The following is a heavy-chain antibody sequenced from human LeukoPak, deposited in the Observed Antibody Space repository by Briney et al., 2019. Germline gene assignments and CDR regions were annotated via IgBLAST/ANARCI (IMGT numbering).Heavy chain of an antibody. D-gene: IGHD2-21*01. V-gene: IGHV3-23*01. Sequence: PGGSLRLSCAASGFTFSSYAMSWVRQAPGKGLEWVSAISGSGGSTYYADSVKGRFTISRDNSKNTLYLQMNSLRAEDTAVYYCAKFLPTHIVVANYYFDHWGQGTLVTVSS. CDR3: AKFLPTHIVVANYYFDH. CDR1: GFTFSSYA. J-gene: IGHJ4*02. CDR2: ISGSGGST.